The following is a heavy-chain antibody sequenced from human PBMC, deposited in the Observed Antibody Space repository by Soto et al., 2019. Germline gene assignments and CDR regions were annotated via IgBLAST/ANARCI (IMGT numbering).Heavy chain of an antibody. Sequence: QVQLVQSGAEVKKPGASMRVSCKTSGYTFINFGISWGRQAPGQGLEWMGWISAYNGNMNHAQRFQDRLTISTDTTTAPAYMKLRSLSSDDTAMYYCARDSVSGQDLWSANSGGYFDHWGHGTLATVSS. D-gene: IGHD3-3*01. J-gene: IGHJ4*01. CDR2: ISAYNGNM. CDR1: GYTFINFG. CDR3: ARDSVSGQDLWSANSGGYFDH. V-gene: IGHV1-18*01.